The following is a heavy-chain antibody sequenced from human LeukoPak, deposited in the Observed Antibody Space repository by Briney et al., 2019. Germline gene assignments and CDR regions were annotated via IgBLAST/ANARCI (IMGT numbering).Heavy chain of an antibody. CDR2: ISISSSYT. V-gene: IGHV3-11*05. J-gene: IGHJ4*02. D-gene: IGHD3-22*01. Sequence: TGGSLRLSCAASGFTFSDYYMSWIRQAPGKGLGGVSYISISSSYTKYADSVKGRFTISRDNAKKSLYLQMNSLRADDSAVYYCARDRAPSGFYLGDFYYWGQGALVTVSS. CDR3: ARDRAPSGFYLGDFYY. CDR1: GFTFSDYY.